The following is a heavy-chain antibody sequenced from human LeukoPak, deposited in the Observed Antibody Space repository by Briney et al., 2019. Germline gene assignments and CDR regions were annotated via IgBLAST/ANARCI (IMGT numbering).Heavy chain of an antibody. CDR2: ISAYNGNT. D-gene: IGHD3-22*01. J-gene: IGHJ4*02. V-gene: IGHV1-18*01. Sequence: ASVKVSCKASGYTFTSYGISWVRQAPGQGLEWMGWISAYNGNTNYAQKLQGRVTMTTDTSTSTAYMELRSLRSDDTAVYYCARERGYYDSSGYYYRVFDYRGQGTLVTVSS. CDR3: ARERGYYDSSGYYYRVFDY. CDR1: GYTFTSYG.